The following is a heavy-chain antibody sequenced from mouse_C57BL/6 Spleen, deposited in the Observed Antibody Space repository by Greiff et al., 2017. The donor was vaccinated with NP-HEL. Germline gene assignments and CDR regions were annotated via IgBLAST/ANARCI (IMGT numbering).Heavy chain of an antibody. CDR1: GYTFTSYT. J-gene: IGHJ1*03. D-gene: IGHD3-3*01. CDR3: ARMGADWYFEV. CDR2: INPSSGYT. V-gene: IGHV1-4*01. Sequence: QVQLKQSGAELARPGASVKMSCKASGYTFTSYTMHWVKQRPGQGLEWIGYINPSSGYTKYNQKFKDKATLTADKSSSTAYMQLSSLTSEDSAVYYCARMGADWYFEVWGTGTTVTVSS.